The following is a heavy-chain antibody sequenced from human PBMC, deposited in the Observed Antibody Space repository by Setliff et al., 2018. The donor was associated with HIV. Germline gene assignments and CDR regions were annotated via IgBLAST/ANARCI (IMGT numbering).Heavy chain of an antibody. V-gene: IGHV3-66*01. D-gene: IGHD4-4*01. CDR3: ARVYSMGAFDI. Sequence: GGSLRLSCAASGITVSSNYMSWVRQAPGKGLEWVSVIYSGGSTYYADSVKGRFTISRDNSKNTLYLQMNTLRAEDTAVYYCARVYSMGAFDIWGQGTMVTVSS. J-gene: IGHJ3*02. CDR2: IYSGGST. CDR1: GITVSSNY.